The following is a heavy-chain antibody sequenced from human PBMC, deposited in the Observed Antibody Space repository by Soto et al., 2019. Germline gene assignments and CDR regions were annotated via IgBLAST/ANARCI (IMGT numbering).Heavy chain of an antibody. CDR3: AKDRPCSGGSCVSDFDY. D-gene: IGHD2-15*01. CDR1: GFTFSSYG. J-gene: IGHJ4*02. CDR2: ISYDGSNK. Sequence: QVQLVESGGGVVQPGRSLRLSCAASGFTFSSYGMHWVRQAPGKGLEWVAVISYDGSNKYYADSVKGRFTISRDNSKNTLYLQMNSLRAEDTAVYYCAKDRPCSGGSCVSDFDYWGQGTLVTVSS. V-gene: IGHV3-30*18.